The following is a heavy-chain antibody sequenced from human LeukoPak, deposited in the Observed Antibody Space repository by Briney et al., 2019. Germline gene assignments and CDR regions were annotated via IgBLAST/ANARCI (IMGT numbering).Heavy chain of an antibody. CDR1: GYSFDDNA. CDR2: INWNAEYI. D-gene: IGHD1-26*01. V-gene: IGHV3-20*04. CDR3: ARDRMGATGNFDY. J-gene: IGHJ4*02. Sequence: PGGSLRLSCAASGYSFDDNALSWVRQAPGKGLEWVSTINWNAEYITYADSVRGRFTISRDRAKNSVYLQIDSLRVEDTALYYCARDRMGATGNFDYWGQGTLVTVSS.